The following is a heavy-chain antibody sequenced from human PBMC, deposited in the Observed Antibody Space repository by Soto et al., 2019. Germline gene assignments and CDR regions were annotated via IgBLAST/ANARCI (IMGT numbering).Heavy chain of an antibody. Sequence: SETLSLTCAVYGGSFSGYYWSWIRQPPGKGLEWIGEINHSGSTNYNPSLKSRVTIYVDTSKNQFSLKLSSVTAADTAVYYCAGILWNLYYYMNVWGKGTTVTVS. CDR1: GGSFSGYY. D-gene: IGHD1-1*01. CDR2: INHSGST. V-gene: IGHV4-34*01. CDR3: AGILWNLYYYMNV. J-gene: IGHJ6*03.